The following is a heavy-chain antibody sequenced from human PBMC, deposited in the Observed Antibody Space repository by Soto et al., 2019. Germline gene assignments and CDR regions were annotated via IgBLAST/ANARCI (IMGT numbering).Heavy chain of an antibody. J-gene: IGHJ4*02. CDR1: GFSLSTSGVG. CDR2: IYWDDDK. V-gene: IGHV2-5*02. Sequence: QITLKESGPTLVKPTQTLTLTCTFSGFSLSTSGVGVGWIRQHPGKALEWLALIYWDDDKRYSPSLKSRITITKDTSKNHVVLTMTHMNPVDAATYYLAHRIYREPFVNWVQETLVTVSS. CDR3: AHRIYREPFVN.